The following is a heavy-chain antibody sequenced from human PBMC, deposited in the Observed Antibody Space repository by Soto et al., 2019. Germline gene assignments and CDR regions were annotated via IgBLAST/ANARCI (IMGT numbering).Heavy chain of an antibody. Sequence: QVQLQESGPGLVKPSQTLSLTCTVSGGSISSGDYYWSWIRQPPGKGLEWIGYIYYSGSTYYNPSLKSRITIPVDTSKSQCSLKLSSGTAADTAVYYCARDGYGPDYGMDCWGQGTTVTVSS. CDR2: IYYSGST. CDR3: ARDGYGPDYGMDC. D-gene: IGHD6-13*01. J-gene: IGHJ6*02. CDR1: GGSISSGDYY. V-gene: IGHV4-30-4*01.